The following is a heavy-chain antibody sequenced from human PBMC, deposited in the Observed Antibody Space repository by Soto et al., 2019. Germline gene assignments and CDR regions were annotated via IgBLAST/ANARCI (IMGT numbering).Heavy chain of an antibody. J-gene: IGHJ6*04. CDR1: GYTFSSYG. V-gene: IGHV1-18*01. Sequence: QAQLVQSGAEVKKPGASVKVSCKASGYTFSSYGIIWVRQAPGQGLEWLGWISPYNDDTNYAQKLQGRVTMTTDTSTQTAYMELRSLRSDDTAVYYCARGGYYDSSGSRNYHYYGMDVWGKGTTVTVST. CDR3: ARGGYYDSSGSRNYHYYGMDV. CDR2: ISPYNDDT. D-gene: IGHD3-22*01.